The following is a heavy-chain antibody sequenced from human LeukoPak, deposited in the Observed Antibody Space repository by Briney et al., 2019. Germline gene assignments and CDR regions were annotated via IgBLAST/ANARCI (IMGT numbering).Heavy chain of an antibody. Sequence: TGGSLRLSCAASGFTFSSYWMHWVRQAPGKGLVWVSRINSDVSSTSYADSVKGRFTISRDIAKNTLYLQMNSLRAEDTAVYYCSREGSATSFDYWGQGTLVTVSS. V-gene: IGHV3-74*01. J-gene: IGHJ4*02. CDR3: SREGSATSFDY. CDR2: INSDVSST. D-gene: IGHD1-7*01. CDR1: GFTFSSYW.